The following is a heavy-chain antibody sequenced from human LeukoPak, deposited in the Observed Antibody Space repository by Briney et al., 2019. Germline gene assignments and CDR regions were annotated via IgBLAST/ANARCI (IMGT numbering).Heavy chain of an antibody. J-gene: IGHJ4*02. CDR3: AKPRVTSPWSYYFDS. D-gene: IGHD2-2*01. Sequence: GGSLRLSCAASGFTFRTYGMPWVRQAPGKGLEWVAVISNDGGNKFYAYSVKGRFTISRDNSKNTLYLEMNSLRSDDTAVYPCAKPRVTSPWSYYFDSWGQGTLVTVSS. CDR2: ISNDGGNK. CDR1: GFTFRTYG. V-gene: IGHV3-30*18.